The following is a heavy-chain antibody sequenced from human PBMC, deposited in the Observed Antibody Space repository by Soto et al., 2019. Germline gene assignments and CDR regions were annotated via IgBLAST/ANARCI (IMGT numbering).Heavy chain of an antibody. CDR1: GFTFSSYA. V-gene: IGHV3-30-3*01. Sequence: VGSLRLSCAASGFTFSSYAMHWVRQAPGKGLEWVAVISYDGSNKYYADSVKGRFTISRDNSKNTLYLQMNSLRAEDTAVYYCASRGPRIAAAGLDYWGQGTLVTVSS. CDR3: ASRGPRIAAAGLDY. D-gene: IGHD6-13*01. CDR2: ISYDGSNK. J-gene: IGHJ4*02.